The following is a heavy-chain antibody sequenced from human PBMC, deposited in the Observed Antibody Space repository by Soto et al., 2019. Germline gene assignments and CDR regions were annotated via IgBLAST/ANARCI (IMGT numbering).Heavy chain of an antibody. CDR1: GFTFSSYA. V-gene: IGHV3-30-3*01. Sequence: QVQLVESGGGVVQPGRSLRLSCAASGFTFSSYAMHWVRQAPGKGLEWVAVISYDGSNKYYPDSVKGRFTISRDNSTNTLYLQMNSLRTEDTAVYYCARPLWRDDYNWGYFDLWGRGTLVTVSS. D-gene: IGHD4-4*01. J-gene: IGHJ2*01. CDR2: ISYDGSNK. CDR3: ARPLWRDDYNWGYFDL.